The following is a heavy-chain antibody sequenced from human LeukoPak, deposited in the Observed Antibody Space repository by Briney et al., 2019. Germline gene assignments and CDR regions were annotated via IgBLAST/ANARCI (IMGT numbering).Heavy chain of an antibody. V-gene: IGHV1-18*01. CDR1: GYTFTSYG. D-gene: IGHD1-1*01. CDR2: ISAYNGNT. Sequence: ASVKVYCKASGYTFTSYGISWVRQAPGQGLEWMGWISAYNGNTNYAQKLQGRVTMTTDTSTSTAYMELRSLRSDDTAVYYCARDRVQLERRSGYFDLWGRGTLVTVSS. J-gene: IGHJ2*01. CDR3: ARDRVQLERRSGYFDL.